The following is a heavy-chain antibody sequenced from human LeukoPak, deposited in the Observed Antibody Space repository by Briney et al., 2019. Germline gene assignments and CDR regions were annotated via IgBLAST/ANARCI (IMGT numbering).Heavy chain of an antibody. Sequence: PGGSLRLSCAASGFTFSSYGMSWVRQAPGKGLEWVSAISGSGGSTYYADSVKGRFTISRDNSKNTLYLQMNSLRAEDTAVYYCAPTPVSSSFYFDYWGQGTLVTVSS. D-gene: IGHD2-15*01. J-gene: IGHJ4*02. CDR3: APTPVSSSFYFDY. CDR1: GFTFSSYG. V-gene: IGHV3-23*01. CDR2: ISGSGGST.